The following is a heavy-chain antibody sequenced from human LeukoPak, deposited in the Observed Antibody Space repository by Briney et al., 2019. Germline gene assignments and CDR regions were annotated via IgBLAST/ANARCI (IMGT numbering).Heavy chain of an antibody. CDR2: ISAYNTNT. J-gene: IGHJ5*02. V-gene: IGHV1-18*01. Sequence: ASVKVSCKASGYTFTSYGISWVRQAPGQGLEWMAWISAYNTNTNYAQKFQGRVTMTRDTSISTAYMELSRLRSDDTAVYYCARDSEQWLVNNWFDPWGQGTLVTVSS. D-gene: IGHD6-19*01. CDR1: GYTFTSYG. CDR3: ARDSEQWLVNNWFDP.